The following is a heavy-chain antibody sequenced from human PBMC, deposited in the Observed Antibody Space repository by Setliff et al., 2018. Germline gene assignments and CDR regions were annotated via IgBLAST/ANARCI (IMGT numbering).Heavy chain of an antibody. CDR2: ILFSGDT. D-gene: IGHD3-10*01. CDR3: ARDNRARHYMDV. Sequence: SETLSLTCAVSGYSISSGFSWVWIRQSPGKGLEWIGRILFSGDTYYNPSLNSRVTISADTSKNQFSLNLSSVTAADAAVYYCARDNRARHYMDVWGKGTTVTVSS. CDR1: GYSISSGFS. V-gene: IGHV4-38-2*02. J-gene: IGHJ6*03.